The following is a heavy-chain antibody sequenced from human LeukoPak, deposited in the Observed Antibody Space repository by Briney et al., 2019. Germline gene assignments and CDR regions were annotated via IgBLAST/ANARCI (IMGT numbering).Heavy chain of an antibody. CDR1: RFTLSNYW. CDR3: ARQRGSGCFDY. J-gene: IGHJ4*02. V-gene: IGHV3-7*01. CDR2: IKQDGSET. Sequence: GGSLRLSCAASRFTLSNYWMSWVRQAPGKGLEWVANIKQDGSETYYVDSVKGRLTISRDNAKNSLSLQMNSLRAEDTAVYYCARQRGSGCFDYWGQGTLVTVSS. D-gene: IGHD6-19*01.